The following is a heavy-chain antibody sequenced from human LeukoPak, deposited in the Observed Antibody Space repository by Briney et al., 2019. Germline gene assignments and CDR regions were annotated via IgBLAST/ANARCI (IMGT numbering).Heavy chain of an antibody. J-gene: IGHJ4*02. CDR2: IYPGDSDT. V-gene: IGHV5-51*01. D-gene: IGHD3-22*01. Sequence: GESLKISCKGSVYIFTNNRIGWVRQMPGKGLDWMGIIYPGDSDTTYSPSFQGQVTISADKSISTAFLQWSSLKASDTAMYYCARHRNYYDSSGYPDYWGQGTLVTVSS. CDR1: VYIFTNNR. CDR3: ARHRNYYDSSGYPDY.